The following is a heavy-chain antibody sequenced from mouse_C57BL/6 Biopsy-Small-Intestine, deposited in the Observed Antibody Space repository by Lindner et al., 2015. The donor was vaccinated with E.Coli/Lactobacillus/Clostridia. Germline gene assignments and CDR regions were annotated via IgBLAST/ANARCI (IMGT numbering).Heavy chain of an antibody. CDR2: INPYNDGT. CDR1: GYTFTSYV. V-gene: IGHV1-14*01. CDR3: ARGYDYGAAY. J-gene: IGHJ3*01. D-gene: IGHD2-4*01. Sequence: VQLQESGPELVKPGASVKMSCKASGYTFTSYVMHWVKQKPGQGLEWIGYINPYNDGTNYNEKFKGKATLTSDKSSNTAYLQLSSLTSEDTAIYYCARGYDYGAAYWGQGTLVTVSA.